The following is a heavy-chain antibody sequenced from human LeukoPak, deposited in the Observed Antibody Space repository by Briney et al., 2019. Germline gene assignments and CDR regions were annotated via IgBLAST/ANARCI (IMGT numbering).Heavy chain of an antibody. D-gene: IGHD3-16*01. CDR3: ARLLGSSRGCV. CDR1: GGSISSSSNY. V-gene: IGHV4-39*01. CDR2: IYYSGNT. Sequence: PETLSLTSTVSGGSISSSSNYWGWIRQPPGKGLEWIGTIYYSGNTYYNPSLKSRVTISVDTSKNQFSLKLSSVSAADTAVYYCARLLGSSRGCVWGKGTTVTVSS. J-gene: IGHJ6*04.